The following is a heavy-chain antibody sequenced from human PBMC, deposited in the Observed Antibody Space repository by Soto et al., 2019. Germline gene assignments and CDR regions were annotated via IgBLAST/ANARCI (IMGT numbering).Heavy chain of an antibody. Sequence: ETLSLTCTVSGGSINTYYWSWIRQPPGKGLEWIGYIYYSGSDSGSTNYIPSLKSRVTISVDTSKNQFSLRLTSVTAADTAVYFCTRGGGDFWGQGTLVTVSS. V-gene: IGHV4-59*01. D-gene: IGHD6-25*01. CDR3: TRGGGDF. J-gene: IGHJ4*02. CDR1: GGSINTYY. CDR2: IYYSGSDSGST.